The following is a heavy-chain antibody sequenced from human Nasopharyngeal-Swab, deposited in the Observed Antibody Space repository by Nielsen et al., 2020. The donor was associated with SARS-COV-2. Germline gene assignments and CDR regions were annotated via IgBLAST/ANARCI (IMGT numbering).Heavy chain of an antibody. J-gene: IGHJ4*02. CDR3: ARGLIPVAWLYYFDY. V-gene: IGHV3-21*01. CDR2: ISSSSSYI. D-gene: IGHD5-12*01. Sequence: VRQAPGKGLEWVSSISSSSSYIYYADSVKGRFTISRDNAKNSLYLQMNSLRAEDTAVYYCARGLIPVAWLYYFDYWGQGTLVTVSS.